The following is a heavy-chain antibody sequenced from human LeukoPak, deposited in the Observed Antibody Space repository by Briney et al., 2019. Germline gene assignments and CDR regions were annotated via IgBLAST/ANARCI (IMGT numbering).Heavy chain of an antibody. CDR1: GVSTNTYYY. CDR3: ATNIPTPTTSPPLGY. J-gene: IGHJ4*02. CDR2: VDYSGRT. V-gene: IGHV4-59*08. Sequence: PSETLSLTCTVSGVSTNTYYYWSWVRQPPGKGLEWIWYVDYSGRTNYSPSLKRRVTISVDTSKYQFSLEVSSVPAADTAVYYCATNIPTPTTSPPLGYWGQGTLVTVSS. D-gene: IGHD1-26*01.